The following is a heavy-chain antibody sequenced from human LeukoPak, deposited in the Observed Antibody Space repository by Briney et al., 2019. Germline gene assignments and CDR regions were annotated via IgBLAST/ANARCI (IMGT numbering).Heavy chain of an antibody. Sequence: GASVKVSCKASGYTFTGYYMHWVRQAPGQGLEWMGWINPNSGGTNYAQKLQGRVTMTTDTSTSTAYMELRSLTSDDTAVYYCARVVFEVGFQLDFWGQGTLVTVSS. V-gene: IGHV1-2*02. CDR2: INPNSGGT. CDR3: ARVVFEVGFQLDF. CDR1: GYTFTGYY. J-gene: IGHJ4*02. D-gene: IGHD1-26*01.